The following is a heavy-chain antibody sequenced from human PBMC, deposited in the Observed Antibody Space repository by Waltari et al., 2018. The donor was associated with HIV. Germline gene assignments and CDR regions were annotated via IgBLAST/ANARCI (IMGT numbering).Heavy chain of an antibody. CDR3: ARGRYYDSSGYYYYYFDY. CDR1: GGSISSGGYS. V-gene: IGHV4-30-2*01. J-gene: IGHJ4*02. CDR2: IYHRGSP. D-gene: IGHD3-22*01. Sequence: QLQLQESGSGLVKPSQTLSLTCAVSGGSISSGGYSWSWIRQPPGKGLEWIGYIYHRGSPYCNPSLKSRVTISVDRSKNQFSLKLSSVTAADTAVYYCARGRYYDSSGYYYYYFDYWGQGTLVTVSS.